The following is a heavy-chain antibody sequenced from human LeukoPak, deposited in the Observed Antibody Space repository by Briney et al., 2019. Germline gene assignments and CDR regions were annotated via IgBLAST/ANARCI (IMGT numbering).Heavy chain of an antibody. CDR1: GFTFSIYV. CDR2: LSGRGGNS. Sequence: GGSLRLSCAASGFTFSIYVMSWVRQAPGKGPEWVSTLSGRGGNSYYADSVKGRFTISRDNSKNMLFLQMNSLRAEDTAVYYCARDTYLYDYVWGSYSYWGQGTLVTASS. J-gene: IGHJ4*02. D-gene: IGHD3-16*01. CDR3: ARDTYLYDYVWGSYSY. V-gene: IGHV3-23*01.